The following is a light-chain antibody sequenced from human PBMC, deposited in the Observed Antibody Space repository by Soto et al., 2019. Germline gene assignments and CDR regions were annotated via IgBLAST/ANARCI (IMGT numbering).Light chain of an antibody. CDR1: ERVGKK. CDR3: QQYYDWTPYT. V-gene: IGKV3-15*01. CDR2: AAS. Sequence: EIVMTQFPATLSGSPGERVTLSCRASERVGKKLALYQTKPGQAPRLLIYAASTRASDFPARFSGSGSGTDFTLNISSLQSEVFAVYCSQQYYDWTPYTFGQGTTL. J-gene: IGKJ2*01.